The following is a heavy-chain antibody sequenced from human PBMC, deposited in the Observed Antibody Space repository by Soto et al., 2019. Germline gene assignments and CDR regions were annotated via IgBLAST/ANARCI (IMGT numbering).Heavy chain of an antibody. CDR2: IYYSGST. CDR3: ARDCSGYDRRWFDP. J-gene: IGHJ5*02. D-gene: IGHD5-12*01. Sequence: SETLSLTCTVSGGSISSGGYYWSWIRQHPGKGLEWIGYIYYSGSTYYNPSLKSRVTISVDTSKNQFSLKLSSVTAADTAVYYCARDCSGYDRRWFDPWGQGTLVTVSS. CDR1: GGSISSGGYY. V-gene: IGHV4-31*03.